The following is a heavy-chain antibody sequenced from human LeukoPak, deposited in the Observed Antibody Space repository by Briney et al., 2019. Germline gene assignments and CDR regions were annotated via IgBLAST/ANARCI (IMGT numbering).Heavy chain of an antibody. D-gene: IGHD4-11*01. CDR1: NFTFKAYN. CDR3: ARDWGYGYSDQ. CDR2: ITYSSNTI. J-gene: IGHJ4*02. V-gene: IGHV3-48*02. Sequence: GGSLRLSCVACNFTFKAYNMNWVRQAAGKGLEWISYITYSSNTISYADSVRGRFSVSRDNDKDAVYLQLNSLTDEDTAIYYCARDWGYGYSDQWGQGTLVTVSS.